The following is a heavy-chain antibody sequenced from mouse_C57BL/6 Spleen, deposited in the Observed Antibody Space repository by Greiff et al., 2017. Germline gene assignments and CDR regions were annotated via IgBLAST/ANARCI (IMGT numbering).Heavy chain of an antibody. CDR3: ARSGYYGSSGFAY. CDR2: IYPGDGDT. V-gene: IGHV1-80*01. D-gene: IGHD1-1*01. Sequence: QVQLQQSGAELVKPGASVKISCKASGYAFSRYWMNWVKQRPGKGLEWIGQIYPGDGDTNYNGKFKGKATLTADKSSSTAYMQLSSLTSEDSAVYFCARSGYYGSSGFAYWGQGTLVTVSA. CDR1: GYAFSRYW. J-gene: IGHJ3*01.